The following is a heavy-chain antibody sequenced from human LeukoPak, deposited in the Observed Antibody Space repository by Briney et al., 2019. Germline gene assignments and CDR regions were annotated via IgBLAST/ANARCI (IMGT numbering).Heavy chain of an antibody. V-gene: IGHV3-9*01. Sequence: GGSLRLSCAASGFTFDDYAMHWVRQTPGKGLEWVSGISWNSGRLGYADSVKGRFTISRDNAKNSLYLQMNSLRAEDTALYYCAKDITSGIAAAGYYFDYWGQGTLVTVSS. CDR1: GFTFDDYA. CDR2: ISWNSGRL. J-gene: IGHJ4*02. CDR3: AKDITSGIAAAGYYFDY. D-gene: IGHD6-13*01.